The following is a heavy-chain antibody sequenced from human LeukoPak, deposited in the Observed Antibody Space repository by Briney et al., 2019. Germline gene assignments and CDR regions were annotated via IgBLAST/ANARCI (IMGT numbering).Heavy chain of an antibody. D-gene: IGHD3-22*01. CDR1: GGSISSGGYY. J-gene: IGHJ5*02. CDR2: IYYSGST. Sequence: SETLSLTCTVSGGSISSGGYYWSWIRQHPGKGLEWIVYIYYSGSTYYNPSLKSRVTISVDTSKNQFSLKLSSVTAADTAVYYCARGWAYYYDSSGYYWFAPWGQGTLVTVSS. V-gene: IGHV4-31*03. CDR3: ARGWAYYYDSSGYYWFAP.